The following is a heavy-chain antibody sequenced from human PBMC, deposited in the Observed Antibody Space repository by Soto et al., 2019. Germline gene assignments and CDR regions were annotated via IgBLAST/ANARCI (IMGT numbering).Heavy chain of an antibody. V-gene: IGHV3-11*06. D-gene: IGHD3-3*02. Sequence: MQLVESGGGLVRPGGSLRLSCAASEFSFSDYYMNWIRQAPGKGLEWISYISGSGTYTDYADSVKGRFTISRDNAKNSLYLQMNSLRAEDTAVYYCARDLAVRVSKTQERNGMDVWGQGTTVTVS. CDR1: EFSFSDYY. CDR3: ARDLAVRVSKTQERNGMDV. J-gene: IGHJ6*02. CDR2: ISGSGTYT.